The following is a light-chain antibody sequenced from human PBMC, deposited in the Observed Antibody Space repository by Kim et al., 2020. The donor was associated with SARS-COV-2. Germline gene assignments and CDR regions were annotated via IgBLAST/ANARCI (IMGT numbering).Light chain of an antibody. CDR1: VLAKKY. CDR2: KDS. J-gene: IGLJ3*02. CDR3: YSATDNNRV. V-gene: IGLV3-27*01. Sequence: VSPGQTAKITCSGDVLAKKYARWVQQKPGQAPVLLIYKDSERPSGIPERFSGSSSGTTVTLTISGALVEDDADYYCYSATDNNRVFGGGTKLTVL.